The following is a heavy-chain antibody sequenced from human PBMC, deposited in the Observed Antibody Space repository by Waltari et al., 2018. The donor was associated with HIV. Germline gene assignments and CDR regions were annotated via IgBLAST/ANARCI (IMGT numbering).Heavy chain of an antibody. CDR1: GGTFRIA. Sequence: QVQLVQSGAEVKKPGSSVKVSCKDSGGTFRIAISWVRAAPGQGLEWMGLIIPMYGTPTYAQKFQGRVTITADENTRTAYMELRGLRSEDTAVYYCARLGGESGDHKNYYYYGMDVWGQGATVTVS. CDR2: IIPMYGTP. V-gene: IGHV1-69*01. D-gene: IGHD2-21*02. CDR3: ARLGGESGDHKNYYYYGMDV. J-gene: IGHJ6*02.